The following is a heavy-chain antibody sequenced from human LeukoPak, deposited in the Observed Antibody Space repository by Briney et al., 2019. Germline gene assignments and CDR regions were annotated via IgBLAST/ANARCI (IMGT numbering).Heavy chain of an antibody. CDR1: GGSISSYY. D-gene: IGHD2-15*01. CDR2: MYYSGST. V-gene: IGHV4-59*01. Sequence: SETLSLTCTVSGGSISSYYLSWIRQPPGKGLEWIGYMYYSGSTNYNPSLKSRVTISVDTSKNQFSLKLNSVTAADTAVYSCAKVRCSGGSCYPDYWGQGTLVTVSS. J-gene: IGHJ4*02. CDR3: AKVRCSGGSCYPDY.